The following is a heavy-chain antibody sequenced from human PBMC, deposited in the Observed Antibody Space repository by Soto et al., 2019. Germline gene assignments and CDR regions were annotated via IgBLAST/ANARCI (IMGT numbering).Heavy chain of an antibody. CDR3: AKDPNGDYVGGFDM. CDR1: GVIFKSYA. J-gene: IGHJ4*03. V-gene: IGHV3-23*01. CDR2: ASASGTRT. D-gene: IGHD2-21*02. Sequence: PVGSLRLSCAVSGVIFKSYAMSWVRQAPGKALEWGSGASASGTRTYYTDAEKGRITTSKHNNKNTLYVQMNSLRPEDTAVYYCAKDPNGDYVGGFDMRGQGTLVTVSS.